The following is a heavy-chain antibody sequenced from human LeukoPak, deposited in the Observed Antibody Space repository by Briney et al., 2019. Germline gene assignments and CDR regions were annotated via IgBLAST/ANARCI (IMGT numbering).Heavy chain of an antibody. CDR3: VGGPARIRY. CDR1: GGSIDSDY. CDR2: IKTKTDGDRT. D-gene: IGHD3-16*01. Sequence: ETLSLTCTVSGGSIDSDYWSWIRQPPGKGLEWVGRIKTKTDGDRTDYAAPVEGRFTISRDDSKNTLSLQMNSLKTEDTAVYYCVGGPARIRYWGQGTLVTVSS. V-gene: IGHV3-15*01. J-gene: IGHJ4*02.